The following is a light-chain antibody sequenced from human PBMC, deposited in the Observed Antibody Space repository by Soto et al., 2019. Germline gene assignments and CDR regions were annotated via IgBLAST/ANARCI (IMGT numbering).Light chain of an antibody. CDR3: QQYNSGTWT. Sequence: QLTQYPSSLSASLRDRVTITCRASQGINSYLAWYQQNPGTVPQLLIYEASILQSGLPARFSCSGSGTDFTLTISSLQPDDLATYNCQQYNSGTWTFGQGTKV. J-gene: IGKJ1*01. V-gene: IGKV1-9*01. CDR1: QGINSY. CDR2: EAS.